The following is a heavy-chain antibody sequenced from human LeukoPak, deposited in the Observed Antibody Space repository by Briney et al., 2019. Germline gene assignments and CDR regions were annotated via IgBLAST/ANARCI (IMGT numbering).Heavy chain of an antibody. Sequence: GGSLRLSCAASGFTISSYAMHWVRQAPGKGLEWVAVISYDGSNKYYADSVKGRFTISRDNSKNTLYLQMNSLRAEDTAVYYCARDLETGTTYLGLGSLDYWGQGTLVTVSS. D-gene: IGHD1-7*01. J-gene: IGHJ4*02. CDR3: ARDLETGTTYLGLGSLDY. V-gene: IGHV3-30*04. CDR1: GFTISSYA. CDR2: ISYDGSNK.